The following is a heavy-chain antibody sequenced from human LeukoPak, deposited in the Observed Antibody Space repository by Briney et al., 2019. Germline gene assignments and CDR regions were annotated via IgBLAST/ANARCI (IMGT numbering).Heavy chain of an antibody. D-gene: IGHD5-18*01. CDR2: IYYSGST. V-gene: IGHV4-31*03. Sequence: SETLSLTCTVSGGSISSGGYYWSWIRQHPGKGLEWIGYIYYSGSTYYNPSLKSRVTISVDTSKNQFSLKLSSVTAADTVVYYCARSTGGYSYGAKFGLDYWGQGTLVTVSS. CDR3: ARSTGGYSYGAKFGLDY. CDR1: GGSISSGGYY. J-gene: IGHJ4*02.